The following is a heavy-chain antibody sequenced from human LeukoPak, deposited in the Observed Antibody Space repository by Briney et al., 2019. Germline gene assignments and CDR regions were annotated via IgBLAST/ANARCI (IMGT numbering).Heavy chain of an antibody. V-gene: IGHV3-7*01. CDR1: GFTFNTYW. J-gene: IGHJ4*02. CDR3: ARDKAARYYFDY. CDR2: IKQDGSEK. D-gene: IGHD6-6*01. Sequence: GGSLRLSCSASGFTFNTYWMSWVRQAPGKGLEWVANIKQDGSEKYYVDSVKGRFTISRDNAKNSLYLQMNSLRAEDTAVYYCARDKAARYYFDYWGQGTLVTVSS.